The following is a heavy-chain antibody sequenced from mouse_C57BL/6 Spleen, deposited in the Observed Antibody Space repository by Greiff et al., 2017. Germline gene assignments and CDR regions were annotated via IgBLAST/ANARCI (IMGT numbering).Heavy chain of an antibody. CDR2: INYDGSST. Sequence: EVKLVESEGGLVQPGSSMKLSCTASGFTFSDYYMAWVRQVPEKGLEWVANINYDGSSTYYLDSLKSRFIISRDNAKNILYLLMSSLKSEDTATYYCARVPYYYGSSYFDYWGQGTTLTVSS. CDR3: ARVPYYYGSSYFDY. D-gene: IGHD1-1*01. J-gene: IGHJ2*01. V-gene: IGHV5-16*01. CDR1: GFTFSDYY.